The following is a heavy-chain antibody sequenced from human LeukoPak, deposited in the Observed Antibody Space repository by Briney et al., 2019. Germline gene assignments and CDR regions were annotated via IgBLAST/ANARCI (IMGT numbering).Heavy chain of an antibody. CDR2: ISYDGSNK. J-gene: IGHJ4*02. V-gene: IGHV3-30*18. D-gene: IGHD5-12*01. CDR3: AKDGSGYSGYADY. CDR1: GFTFSSYG. Sequence: AGGSLLLSCAASGFTFSSYGMHWVRPAPGKGLEWVAGISYDGSNKYYAVSVKGRFTISRDNSKNTLYLQMNSLRAEDTAVYYCAKDGSGYSGYADYWGQGTLVTVSS.